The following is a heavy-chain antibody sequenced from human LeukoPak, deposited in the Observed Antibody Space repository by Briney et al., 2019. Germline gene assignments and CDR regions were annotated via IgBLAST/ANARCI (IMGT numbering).Heavy chain of an antibody. D-gene: IGHD1-1*01. Sequence: GASVKVSCKASGYTFTGYYIHWVRQAPGQGLEWMGWIHPGTGDTNYAQKFQDRVTVTRDTSIATAYMDLIRLTSDDTAVYYCASYASGYNWLRVWGQGTLVTVSS. CDR2: IHPGTGDT. V-gene: IGHV1-2*02. CDR3: ASYASGYNWLRV. J-gene: IGHJ4*02. CDR1: GYTFTGYY.